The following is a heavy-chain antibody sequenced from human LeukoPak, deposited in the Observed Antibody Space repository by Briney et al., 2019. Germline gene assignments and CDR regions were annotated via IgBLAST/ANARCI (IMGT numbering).Heavy chain of an antibody. D-gene: IGHD3-22*01. J-gene: IGHJ4*02. V-gene: IGHV3-7*01. CDR1: GFTFSNYW. Sequence: GGSLRLSCVASGFTFSNYWMSWVRQAPGKGLEWVANRQKDGSEKHYVASVEGRFTISRDNAENSLFLQLNSLRVGDTAVYYCVRLWDSSGFFGYWGQGALVTVSS. CDR2: RQKDGSEK. CDR3: VRLWDSSGFFGY.